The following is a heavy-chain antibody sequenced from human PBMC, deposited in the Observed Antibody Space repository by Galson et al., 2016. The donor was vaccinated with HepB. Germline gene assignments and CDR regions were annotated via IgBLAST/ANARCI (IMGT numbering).Heavy chain of an antibody. D-gene: IGHD5-18*01. CDR3: ARTAMATYYYYGMDV. CDR2: INAGNGNT. J-gene: IGHJ6*02. CDR1: GYTFTSYA. Sequence: SVKVSCKASGYTFTSYAMHWVRQAPGQRLEWMGWINAGNGNTKYSQKFQGRVTITRDTSASTAYMELSSLRSEDTAVYYCARTAMATYYYYGMDVWGQGTTVTVSS. V-gene: IGHV1-3*01.